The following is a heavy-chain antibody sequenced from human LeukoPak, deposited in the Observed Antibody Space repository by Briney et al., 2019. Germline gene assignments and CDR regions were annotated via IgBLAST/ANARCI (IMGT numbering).Heavy chain of an antibody. Sequence: SETLSLTCTVSGGSISSSGYYWGWIRQPPGRGLEWIGSIYYGGSTYYNPSLKSRVTISVDTSKNQFSLNLSSVTAADTAVYYCARHASYWALWYFDLWGRGTLVTVSS. CDR2: IYYGGST. CDR3: ARHASYWALWYFDL. J-gene: IGHJ2*01. CDR1: GGSISSSGYY. V-gene: IGHV4-39*01. D-gene: IGHD1-26*01.